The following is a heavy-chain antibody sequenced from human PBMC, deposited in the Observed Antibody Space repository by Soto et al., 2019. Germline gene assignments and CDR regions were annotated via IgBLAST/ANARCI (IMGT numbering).Heavy chain of an antibody. CDR1: GYTFTTYG. D-gene: IGHD4-17*01. V-gene: IGHV1-18*04. Sequence: QVQLVQSGAEVKKPGASVKVSCKASGYTFTTYGITWVRQAPGQGLEWMGWISAYSGNTNYAQKRQGRLTVTTDTSKTTTDMDLRSLRSDDKAVYYCARVVKAGDYGDYGRYYFDYWGHGTLVTVSS. CDR2: ISAYSGNT. J-gene: IGHJ4*01. CDR3: ARVVKAGDYGDYGRYYFDY.